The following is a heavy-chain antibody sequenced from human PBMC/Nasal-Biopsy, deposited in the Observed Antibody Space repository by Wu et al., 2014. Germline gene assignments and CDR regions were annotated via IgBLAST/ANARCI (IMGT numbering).Heavy chain of an antibody. CDR2: IYYSGST. CDR3: ARHIDGSTEEDNWFDP. D-gene: IGHD6-13*01. Sequence: TLSLTCTVSGGSISSGSYYWSWIRQPPGKGLEWIGYIYYSGSTNYNPSLKSRVTISVDTSKNQFSLKLSSVTAADTAVYYCARHIDGSTEEDNWFDPWGQGTLVTVSS. J-gene: IGHJ5*02. CDR1: GGSISSGSYY. V-gene: IGHV4-61*01.